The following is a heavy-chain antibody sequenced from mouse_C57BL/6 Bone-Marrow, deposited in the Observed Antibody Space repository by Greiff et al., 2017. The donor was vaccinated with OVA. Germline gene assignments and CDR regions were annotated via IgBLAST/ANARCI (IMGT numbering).Heavy chain of an antibody. J-gene: IGHJ3*01. CDR1: GYAFSSYW. CDR3: ARLSWFAY. CDR2: IYPGDGDT. Sequence: VQLKESGAELVKPGASVKISCKASGYAFSSYWMNWVKQRPGKGLEWIGQIYPGDGDTNYNGKFKGKATLTADKSSSTAYMQLSSLTSEDSAVYFCARLSWFAYWGQGTLVTVSA. V-gene: IGHV1-80*01.